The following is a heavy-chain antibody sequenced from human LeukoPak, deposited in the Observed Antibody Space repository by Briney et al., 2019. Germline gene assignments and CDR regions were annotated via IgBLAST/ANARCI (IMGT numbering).Heavy chain of an antibody. Sequence: SQTLSLTCAISGDSVSSNSAAWNWIRQSPSRGLEWLGRTYYRSKWYNDYAVSVKSRITINPDTSKNQFSLQLNSVTPEDTAVYYCATAKYYYDSSGYYHFDYWGQGTLVTVSS. D-gene: IGHD3-22*01. J-gene: IGHJ4*02. CDR2: TYYRSKWYN. V-gene: IGHV6-1*01. CDR1: GDSVSSNSAA. CDR3: ATAKYYYDSSGYYHFDY.